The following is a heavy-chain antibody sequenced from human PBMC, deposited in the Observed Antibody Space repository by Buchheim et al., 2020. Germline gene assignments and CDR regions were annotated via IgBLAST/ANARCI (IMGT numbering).Heavy chain of an antibody. CDR2: IYYSGST. CDR1: GGSISSGAYY. Sequence: QVQLQESGPGLVKPSQTLSLTCTVSGGSISSGAYYWSWIRQHPGKGLEWIGYIYYSGSTYYNPPLKSRVTISVDTSKNQFSLKLSSVTAADTAVYYCARNQRITMIANAAFDIWGQGT. D-gene: IGHD3-22*01. V-gene: IGHV4-31*03. J-gene: IGHJ3*02. CDR3: ARNQRITMIANAAFDI.